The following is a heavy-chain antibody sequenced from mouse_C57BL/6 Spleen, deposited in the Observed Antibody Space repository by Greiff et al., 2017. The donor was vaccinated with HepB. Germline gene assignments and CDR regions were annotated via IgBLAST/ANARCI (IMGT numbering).Heavy chain of an antibody. V-gene: IGHV14-4*01. CDR3: TPESYYDYEGAMDY. CDR2: IDPENGDT. CDR1: GFNIKDDY. D-gene: IGHD2-4*01. J-gene: IGHJ4*01. Sequence: VQLQQSGAELVRPGASVKLSCTASGFNIKDDYMHWVKQRPEQGLEWIGWIDPENGDTEYASKFQGKATITADTSSNTAYLQLSSLTSEDTAVYYCTPESYYDYEGAMDYWGQGTSVTVSS.